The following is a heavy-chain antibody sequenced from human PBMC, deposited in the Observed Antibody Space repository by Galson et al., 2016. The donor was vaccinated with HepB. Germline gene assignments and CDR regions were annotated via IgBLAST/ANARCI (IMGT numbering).Heavy chain of an antibody. CDR2: IYHGGVT. CDR1: GGSISSSNW. J-gene: IGHJ6*02. Sequence: ETLSLTCAVSGGSISSSNWWSWVRQPPGKGLEWIGEIYHGGVTSYNPSLKSRVSISVDTSERQFSLKVTSVHAADTAVYYCARGSLVASADVWGQGTTVTVSS. CDR3: ARGSLVASADV. V-gene: IGHV4-4*02. D-gene: IGHD2-2*01.